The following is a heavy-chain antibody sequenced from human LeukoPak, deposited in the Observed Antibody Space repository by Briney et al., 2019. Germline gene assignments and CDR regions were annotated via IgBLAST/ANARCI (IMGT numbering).Heavy chain of an antibody. D-gene: IGHD1-26*01. Sequence: ASVKVSCKASGYTFTSYGISWVRQAPGQGLEWMGWISAYNGNTNYAQKFQGRVTITADESTSTAYMELSSLRSEDTAVYYCARVGRVGATMAFDYWGQGTLVTVSS. J-gene: IGHJ4*02. CDR3: ARVGRVGATMAFDY. CDR1: GYTFTSYG. V-gene: IGHV1-18*01. CDR2: ISAYNGNT.